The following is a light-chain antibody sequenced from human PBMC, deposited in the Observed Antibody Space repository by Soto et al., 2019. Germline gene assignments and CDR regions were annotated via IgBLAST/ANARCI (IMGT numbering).Light chain of an antibody. Sequence: DIQMTQSPSTLSASVGDRVTITCRASQSISDSLAWYQQKPGKAPKLLIYEASSLKSGVPSRFSGSRSGTEYTLTISSLQPDDFETYYCQPYNGYWTFGQGTKVEIK. CDR1: QSISDS. CDR2: EAS. J-gene: IGKJ1*01. CDR3: QPYNGYWT. V-gene: IGKV1-5*03.